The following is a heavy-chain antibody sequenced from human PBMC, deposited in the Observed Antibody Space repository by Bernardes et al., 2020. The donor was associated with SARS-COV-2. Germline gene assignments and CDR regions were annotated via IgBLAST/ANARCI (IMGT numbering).Heavy chain of an antibody. D-gene: IGHD2-21*02. J-gene: IGHJ3*02. CDR1: GFTFSSYA. CDR3: AKDSTPPSYCGGDCYGALDI. V-gene: IGHV3-23*01. CDR2: ISGSGGST. Sequence: GGSLRLSCAASGFTFSSYAMSWVRQAPGKGLEWVSAISGSGGSTYYADSVKGRFTISRENSKNTLYLQMNSLRAEDTAVYYCAKDSTPPSYCGGDCYGALDIWGQGTMVTVSS.